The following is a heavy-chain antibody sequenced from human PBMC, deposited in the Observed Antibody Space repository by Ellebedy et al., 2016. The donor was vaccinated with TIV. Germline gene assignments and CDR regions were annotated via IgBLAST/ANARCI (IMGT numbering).Heavy chain of an antibody. Sequence: GESLKISXAASGFTFSTYAMGWFRQAPGKGLEWVSGISGRGGSTTYADSVQGRFTISRDTSKNMLYLEMNSLRGEDTAVYYCAKGLYLRGNYGLDVWGQGTTVTVSS. CDR3: AKGLYLRGNYGLDV. CDR2: ISGRGGST. J-gene: IGHJ6*02. D-gene: IGHD3-10*01. CDR1: GFTFSTYA. V-gene: IGHV3-23*01.